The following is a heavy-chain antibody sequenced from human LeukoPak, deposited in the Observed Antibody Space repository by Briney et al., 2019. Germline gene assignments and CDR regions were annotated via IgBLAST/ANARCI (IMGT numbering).Heavy chain of an antibody. D-gene: IGHD1/OR15-1a*01. J-gene: IGHJ2*01. CDR1: GYTFTGYY. CDR2: INPNSGGT. V-gene: IGHV1-2*02. Sequence: ASVQVSCKASGYTFTGYYMHWLRQAPGQGLEWMGWINPNSGGTKYAQKFQGRVTMTRDTSISKAYMELSRLRSDDTAVYYCARGVRNIDLWGRGTLVTVSS. CDR3: ARGVRNIDL.